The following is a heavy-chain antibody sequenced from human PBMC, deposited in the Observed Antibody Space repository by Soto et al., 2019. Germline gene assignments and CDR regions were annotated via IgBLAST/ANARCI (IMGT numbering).Heavy chain of an antibody. Sequence: GGSLRLSCSASGFTFSSYWMHWVRQAPGKGLVWVSRIDNDGSSTIYADSVKGRFTISRDNAENTLFLQMNSLRAEDTALYYCARRDGSGSYAFDIWGQGTMVTVSS. CDR1: GFTFSSYW. CDR3: ARRDGSGSYAFDI. J-gene: IGHJ3*02. CDR2: IDNDGSST. D-gene: IGHD3-10*01. V-gene: IGHV3-74*01.